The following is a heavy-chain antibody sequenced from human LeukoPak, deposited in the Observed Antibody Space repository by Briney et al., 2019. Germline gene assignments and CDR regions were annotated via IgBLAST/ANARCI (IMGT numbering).Heavy chain of an antibody. J-gene: IGHJ4*02. CDR2: INWNGGST. CDR3: AGGESRYYFDY. Sequence: GGSLRLSCAASGFTFDDYGMSWVRQAPGKGLEWVSGINWNGGSTGYADSVKGRFTISRDNAKNSLYLQMNSLRAEDTAVYYCAGGESRYYFDYWGQGTLVTVSS. D-gene: IGHD3-16*01. CDR1: GFTFDDYG. V-gene: IGHV3-20*04.